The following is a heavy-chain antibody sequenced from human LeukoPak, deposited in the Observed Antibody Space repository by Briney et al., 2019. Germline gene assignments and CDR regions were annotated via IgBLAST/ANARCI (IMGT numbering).Heavy chain of an antibody. CDR1: GYTFTGYY. CDR2: INPNSGGT. Sequence: ASVKVSCKASGYTFTGYYMHWVRQAPGQGLEWMGWINPNSGGTNYAQKFQGRVTMTRDTSISTAYMELSRLRSDDTAVYYCARGYYGSGSYYLPVSDYWGQGTLVTVSS. J-gene: IGHJ4*02. D-gene: IGHD3-10*01. V-gene: IGHV1-2*02. CDR3: ARGYYGSGSYYLPVSDY.